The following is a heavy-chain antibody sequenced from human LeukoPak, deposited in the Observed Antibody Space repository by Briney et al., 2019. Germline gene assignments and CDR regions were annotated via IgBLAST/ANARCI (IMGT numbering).Heavy chain of an antibody. CDR2: INHSGST. CDR1: GGSFSGYY. Sequence: SETLSLTCAVYGGSFSGYYWSWIRQPPGKGLEWIGEINHSGSTNYNPSLKSRVTISVDTSKNQFSLKLSSVTAADTAVYYCARRQWAYYGSGSYLHYWGQGTLVTVSS. V-gene: IGHV4-34*01. CDR3: ARRQWAYYGSGSYLHY. J-gene: IGHJ4*02. D-gene: IGHD3-10*01.